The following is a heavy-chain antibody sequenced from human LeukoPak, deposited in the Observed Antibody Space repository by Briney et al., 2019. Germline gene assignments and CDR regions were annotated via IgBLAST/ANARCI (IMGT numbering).Heavy chain of an antibody. J-gene: IGHJ6*03. Sequence: PGGSLRLSCAASGFTFSSNSMNWVRQAPGKGLEWVSSISSSSSDIYYADSVKGRFTISRDNAKNSLYLQMNSLRVEDTAVYYCARGYCSGGGCYSYYYYYYVDVWGRGTTVTVSS. CDR3: ARGYCSGGGCYSYYYYYYVDV. CDR1: GFTFSSNS. CDR2: ISSSSSDI. D-gene: IGHD2-15*01. V-gene: IGHV3-21*01.